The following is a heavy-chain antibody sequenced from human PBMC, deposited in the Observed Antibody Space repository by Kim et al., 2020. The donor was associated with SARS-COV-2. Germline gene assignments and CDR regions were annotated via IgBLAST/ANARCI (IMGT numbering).Heavy chain of an antibody. D-gene: IGHD3-10*01. CDR3: ARGRLTMVRGVIRGNWFDP. V-gene: IGHV4-34*01. J-gene: IGHJ5*02. Sequence: RVTISVDTSKNQFSLKLSSVAAADTAVYYCARGRLTMVRGVIRGNWFDPWGQGTLVTVSS.